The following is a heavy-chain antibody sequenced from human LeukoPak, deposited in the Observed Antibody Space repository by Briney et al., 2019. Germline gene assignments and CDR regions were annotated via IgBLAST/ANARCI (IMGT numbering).Heavy chain of an antibody. CDR2: IYYSGST. Sequence: SETLSLTCTVSGGSISSSSYYWGWIRQPPGKGLEWIGSIYYSGSTYYNPSLKSRVTISVDTSKNQFSLKLSSVTAADTAVYYCARGDYYGSGSNFDYWGQGTLVTVSS. J-gene: IGHJ4*02. D-gene: IGHD3-10*01. V-gene: IGHV4-39*07. CDR3: ARGDYYGSGSNFDY. CDR1: GGSISSSSYY.